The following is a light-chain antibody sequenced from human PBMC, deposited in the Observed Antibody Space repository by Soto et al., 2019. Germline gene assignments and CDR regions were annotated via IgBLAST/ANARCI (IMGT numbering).Light chain of an antibody. Sequence: DIQLAQSPSFMSASVGYMVTITCRASPSISSWLDWYQQKPGKTPKLLIYRAYSSESGVPSRFSGSESGTEFTLTINSLQPDDFATYYCQQYNSHPWTFGQGTKVDIK. CDR2: RAY. CDR3: QQYNSHPWT. J-gene: IGKJ1*01. CDR1: PSISSW. V-gene: IGKV1-5*01.